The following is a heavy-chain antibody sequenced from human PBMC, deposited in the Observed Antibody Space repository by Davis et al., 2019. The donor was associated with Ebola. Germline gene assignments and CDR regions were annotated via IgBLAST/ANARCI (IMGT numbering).Heavy chain of an antibody. CDR3: AKPPRGQLPSRMDV. D-gene: IGHD5-24*01. CDR2: ISGSGGST. J-gene: IGHJ6*02. Sequence: GESLKISCAASGFTFSSYAMSWVRQAPGKGLEWVSAISGSGGSTYYADSVKGRFTISRDNSKNTLYLQMNSLRAEDTAVYYCAKPPRGQLPSRMDVWGQGTTVTVSS. V-gene: IGHV3-23*01. CDR1: GFTFSSYA.